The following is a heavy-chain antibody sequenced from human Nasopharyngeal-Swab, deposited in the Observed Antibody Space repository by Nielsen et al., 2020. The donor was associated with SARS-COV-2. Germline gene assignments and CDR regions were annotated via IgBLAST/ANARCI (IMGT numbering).Heavy chain of an antibody. CDR2: MNPNSGNT. CDR3: ARAVEFCSSTSCYSSAFDI. Sequence: VRQAPGQGLEWMGWMNPNSGNTGYAQKFQGRVTMTRNTSISTAYMELSSLRSEDTAVYYCARAVEFCSSTSCYSSAFDIWGQGTMVTVSS. D-gene: IGHD2-2*01. V-gene: IGHV1-8*01. J-gene: IGHJ3*02.